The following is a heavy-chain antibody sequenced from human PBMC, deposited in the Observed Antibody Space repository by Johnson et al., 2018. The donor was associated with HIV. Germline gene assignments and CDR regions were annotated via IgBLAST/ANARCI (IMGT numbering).Heavy chain of an antibody. CDR2: IGTSGGT. Sequence: VQLVESGGGLVQPGGSLRLSCAASGFTLSRYDMHWVRQPTGKGLEWVLGIGTSGGTDSCSVKVRFIVPRENAKNFLYLQMNSLRAGDTAIYYCARRRCYDDALDIWGRGTMVTVSS. D-gene: IGHD3-3*01. CDR1: GFTLSRYD. CDR3: ARRRCYDDALDI. J-gene: IGHJ3*02. V-gene: IGHV3-13*01.